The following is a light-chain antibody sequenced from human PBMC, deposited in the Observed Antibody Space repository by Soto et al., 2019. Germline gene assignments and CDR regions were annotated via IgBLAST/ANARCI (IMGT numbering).Light chain of an antibody. CDR2: DAS. V-gene: IGKV1-5*01. CDR1: ERIGGW. J-gene: IGKJ1*01. CDR3: QQYNSYSRT. Sequence: DIKMTQSPSALSASVGDIVTITCRASERIGGWLAWYQQKPGKAPKLLIYDASSLESGVPSRFSGSGSGTEFTLTISSLQPDDFATYYCQQYNSYSRTFGQGTKVDI.